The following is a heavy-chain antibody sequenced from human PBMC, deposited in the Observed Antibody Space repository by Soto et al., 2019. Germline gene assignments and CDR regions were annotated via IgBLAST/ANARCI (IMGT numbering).Heavy chain of an antibody. D-gene: IGHD2-21*02. V-gene: IGHV4-34*01. CDR3: ATYDVGTIIQDY. Sequence: SKPLSPTVTIPGASSRSTSRRWVTQPTGKGLEWLGEIHHDGSTHYNPSLKSRVTISGDTSKNHFSLELSSVTAADTAVYYCATYDVGTIIQDYWGQG. J-gene: IGHJ4*02. CDR1: GASSRSTS. CDR2: IHHDGST.